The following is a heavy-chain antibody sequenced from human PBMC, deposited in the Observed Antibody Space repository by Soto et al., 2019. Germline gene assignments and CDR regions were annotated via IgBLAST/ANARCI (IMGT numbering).Heavy chain of an antibody. J-gene: IGHJ6*02. Sequence: GESLKISCEGSGYSFTSYWIGWVRQMPGKGLEWMGIIYPGDSDTRYSPSFQGQVTISADKSISTAYLQWSSLKASDTAMYYCYSGSYYYYYGMDVWGQGTTVTVSS. V-gene: IGHV5-51*01. CDR1: GYSFTSYW. D-gene: IGHD1-26*01. CDR3: YSGSYYYYYGMDV. CDR2: IYPGDSDT.